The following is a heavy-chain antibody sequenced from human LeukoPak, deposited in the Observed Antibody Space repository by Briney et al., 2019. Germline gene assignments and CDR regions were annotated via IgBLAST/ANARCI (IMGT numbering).Heavy chain of an antibody. CDR2: IRRKAHGGTT. CDR1: GFNFGDYA. J-gene: IGHJ4*02. D-gene: IGHD3-22*01. V-gene: IGHV3-49*04. CDR3: TRVTYYYDNSGYFHFDS. Sequence: GGSLRLSCTTSGFNFGDYAMSWVRQAPGKGLEWVSFIRRKAHGGTTEYAASVKGRFSSSRDDSKSIAYLQMNSLKTEDTAVYFCTRVTYYYDNSGYFHFDSWGQGSLVTVSS.